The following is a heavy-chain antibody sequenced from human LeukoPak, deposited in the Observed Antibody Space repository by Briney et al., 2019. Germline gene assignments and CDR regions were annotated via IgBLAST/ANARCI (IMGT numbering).Heavy chain of an antibody. Sequence: GGSLRLPCAASGFTFSSYWMSWVRQAPGKGLEWVANIKQDGSEKYYVDSVKGRFTISRDNAKNSLYLQMNSLRAEDTAVYYCARGKLLTGSIFDYWGQGTLVTVSS. D-gene: IGHD2-21*02. CDR3: ARGKLLTGSIFDY. J-gene: IGHJ4*02. V-gene: IGHV3-7*01. CDR1: GFTFSSYW. CDR2: IKQDGSEK.